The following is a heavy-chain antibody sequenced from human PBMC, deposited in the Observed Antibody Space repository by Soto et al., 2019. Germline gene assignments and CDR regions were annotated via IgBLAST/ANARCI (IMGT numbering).Heavy chain of an antibody. CDR1: GGSISSYY. Sequence: SETLSLTCTVSGGSISSYYWSWIRQPPGKGLEWIGCIYYSGSTYYNPSLKSRVTISVDTSKNQFSLKLSSVTAADTAVYYCASNIAVAGTVADFDYWGQGTLVTVSS. D-gene: IGHD6-19*01. CDR2: IYYSGST. J-gene: IGHJ4*02. V-gene: IGHV4-59*04. CDR3: ASNIAVAGTVADFDY.